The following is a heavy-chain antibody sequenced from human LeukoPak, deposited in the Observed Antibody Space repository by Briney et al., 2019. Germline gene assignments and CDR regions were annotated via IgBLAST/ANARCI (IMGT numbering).Heavy chain of an antibody. J-gene: IGHJ4*02. CDR1: GGSISSYY. CDR3: ARGTRSSSWYLFDY. Sequence: SETLSLTCTVSGGSISSYYWSWIRQPPGKGLEWIGYIYYSGSTNYNPSLKSRVTKSVDTSKNQFSLKLSSVTAADTAVYYCARGTRSSSWYLFDYWGQGTLVTVSS. D-gene: IGHD6-13*01. CDR2: IYYSGST. V-gene: IGHV4-59*01.